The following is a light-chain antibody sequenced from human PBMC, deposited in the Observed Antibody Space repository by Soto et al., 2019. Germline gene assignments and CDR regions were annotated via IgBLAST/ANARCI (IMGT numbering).Light chain of an antibody. J-gene: IGKJ5*01. V-gene: IGKV3-15*01. CDR2: GSS. Sequence: EIVMTQSPATLSVSPGDRATLSCRAIQSVNSNLAWYQQKPGHAPRLLIYGSSTRAPVIPCGFSGSGSGPEFTLTISCLQYDDFAFYYCQQYNNWPITFGQGTRLDIK. CDR3: QQYNNWPIT. CDR1: QSVNSN.